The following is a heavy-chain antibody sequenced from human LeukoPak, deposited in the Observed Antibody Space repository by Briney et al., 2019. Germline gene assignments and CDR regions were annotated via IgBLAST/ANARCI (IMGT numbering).Heavy chain of an antibody. J-gene: IGHJ4*02. CDR1: GGSFSGYY. D-gene: IGHD3-3*01. Sequence: SETLSLTCAIYGGSFSGYYWSWIRQPPGKGLEWIGEINHSGSTNCNPSLKSRATISVDTSKNQFSLKLSSVTAADTAVYYCARRNDYDFWSGNQYYFDYWGQGTLVTVSS. CDR3: ARRNDYDFWSGNQYYFDY. V-gene: IGHV4-34*01. CDR2: INHSGST.